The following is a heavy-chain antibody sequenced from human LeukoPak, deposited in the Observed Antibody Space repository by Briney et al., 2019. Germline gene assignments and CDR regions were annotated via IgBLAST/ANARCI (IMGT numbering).Heavy chain of an antibody. CDR1: GGTFSSYA. V-gene: IGHV1-69*06. CDR2: IIPIFGTA. CDR3: ARVWAGYCSSASCYREGWFDP. Sequence: ASVKVSCKASGGTFSSYAISWVRQAPGQGLEWMGGIIPIFGTANYAQKFQGRVTITADKSTSTAYMELSSLRSEDTAVYYCARVWAGYCSSASCYREGWFDPWGQGTLVTVSS. D-gene: IGHD2-2*01. J-gene: IGHJ5*02.